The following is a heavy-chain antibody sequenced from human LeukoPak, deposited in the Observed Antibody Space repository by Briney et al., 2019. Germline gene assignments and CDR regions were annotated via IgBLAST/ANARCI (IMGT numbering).Heavy chain of an antibody. V-gene: IGHV5-51*01. D-gene: IGHD4-23*01. CDR3: ARPRGYGGKYDAFDI. CDR1: GYSFTNYW. J-gene: IGHJ3*02. CDR2: IYPGDSDT. Sequence: GASLKISSKGSGYSFTNYWIGWVRQMPAKSLECLGIIYPGDSDTRYSPSFQGQVTISADKSSSTAYLQWSSLKASDTAMYYCARPRGYGGKYDAFDIWGQGTMVTVSS.